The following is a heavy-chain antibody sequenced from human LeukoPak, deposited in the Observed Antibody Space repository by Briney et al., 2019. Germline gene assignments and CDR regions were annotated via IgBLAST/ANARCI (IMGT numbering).Heavy chain of an antibody. D-gene: IGHD1-14*01. CDR1: GGSISSSSYY. CDR2: IYYSGST. V-gene: IGHV4-31*03. CDR3: AREDRTPSLFDY. Sequence: PSETLSLTCTVSGGSISSSSYYWGWIRQPPGKGLEWIGYIYYSGSTYYNPSLKSRVTISVDTSKNQFSLKLSSVTAADTAVYYCAREDRTPSLFDYWGQGSLVTVSS. J-gene: IGHJ4*02.